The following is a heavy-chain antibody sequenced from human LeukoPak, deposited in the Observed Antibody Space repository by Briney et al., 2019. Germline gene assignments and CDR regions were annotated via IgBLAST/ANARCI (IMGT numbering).Heavy chain of an antibody. CDR2: IYYSGST. CDR1: SGSISSYY. J-gene: IGHJ4*02. Sequence: SETLSLTCTVSSGSISSYYLSWIRQPPGKGLEWIGYIYYSGSTNYNPSLKSRVTISVDTSKNQFSLKLSLVSAADTAVYYCAGHRGYDFWSGSIDYWGQGTLVTVSS. D-gene: IGHD3-3*01. V-gene: IGHV4-59*01. CDR3: AGHRGYDFWSGSIDY.